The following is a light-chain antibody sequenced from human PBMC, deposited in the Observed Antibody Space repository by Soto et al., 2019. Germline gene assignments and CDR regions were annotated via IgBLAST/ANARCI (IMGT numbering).Light chain of an antibody. CDR2: EVS. V-gene: IGLV2-23*02. J-gene: IGLJ1*01. CDR3: SSFERSSTP. CDR1: SSDVGSNNL. Sequence: QSALTQPASVSGSPGQSITVSCTGTSSDVGSNNLVSWYQQHPGKAPKLMIYEVSRRPSGVSNRFSGSKSGNTASLTISGLQAEDEADYYCSSFERSSTPFGSGTKVTVL.